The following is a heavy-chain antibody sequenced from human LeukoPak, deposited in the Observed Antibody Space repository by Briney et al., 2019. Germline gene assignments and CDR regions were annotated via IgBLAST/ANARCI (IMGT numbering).Heavy chain of an antibody. J-gene: IGHJ4*02. CDR1: GFTFSSYW. D-gene: IGHD5-18*01. Sequence: PGGSLRLSCAASGFTFSSYWMHWVRQAPGKGLVWVSGINRDGSDTRYADSVKGRFTISRDNSKNTLYPQMNSLRAEDTAVYYCARDPASSDTAMDDDYWGQGTLVTVSS. V-gene: IGHV3-74*01. CDR3: ARDPASSDTAMDDDY. CDR2: INRDGSDT.